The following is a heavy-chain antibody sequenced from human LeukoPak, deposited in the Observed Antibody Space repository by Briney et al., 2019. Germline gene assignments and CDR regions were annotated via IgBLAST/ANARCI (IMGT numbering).Heavy chain of an antibody. CDR2: ISSSSSYI. CDR3: AREKAAGAGFDY. D-gene: IGHD6-13*01. Sequence: GGSLRLSCVASGFTFSSYSMNWVRQAPGKGLEWVSSISSSSSYIYYADSVKGRFTISRDNAKNSLYLQMNSLRAGDTAVYYCAREKAAGAGFDYWGQGTLVTVSS. J-gene: IGHJ4*02. CDR1: GFTFSSYS. V-gene: IGHV3-21*01.